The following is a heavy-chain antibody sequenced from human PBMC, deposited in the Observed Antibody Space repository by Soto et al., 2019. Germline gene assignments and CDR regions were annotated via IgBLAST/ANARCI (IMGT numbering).Heavy chain of an antibody. D-gene: IGHD3-10*01. CDR1: GFSLSTSGVG. V-gene: IGHV2-5*02. CDR3: AHRPPHYYGSSNWFAP. CDR2: IYWDDDK. Sequence: GSGPTLVNPTQTLTLTCTFSGFSLSTSGVGVGWIRQPPGKALEWLALIYWDDDKRYSPSLKSRLTITKDTSKNQVVLTMTNMDPVDTATYYCAHRPPHYYGSSNWFAPWGQGTLVTVSS. J-gene: IGHJ5*02.